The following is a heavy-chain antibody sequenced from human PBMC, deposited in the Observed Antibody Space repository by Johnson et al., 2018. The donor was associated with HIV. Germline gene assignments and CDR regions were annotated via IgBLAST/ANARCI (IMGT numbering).Heavy chain of an antibody. CDR2: INWNGCST. CDR3: ARNGLIPADKGVALDS. J-gene: IGHJ3*02. CDR1: GFTFDDYG. Sequence: VQLVESGGGVVQPGRSLRLSCAASGFTFDDYGMSWVRQAPGKGLEWVSGINWNGCSTGYADSVKGRFTISRDNSKNTLYLQMNSLRAEDTAVYYCARNGLIPADKGVALDSWGQGTMVTVSS. D-gene: IGHD2-2*01. V-gene: IGHV3-20*04.